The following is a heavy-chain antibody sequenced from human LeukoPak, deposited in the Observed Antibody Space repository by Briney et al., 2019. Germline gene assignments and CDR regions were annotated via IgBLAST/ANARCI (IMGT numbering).Heavy chain of an antibody. CDR3: AKVGAAKYDY. CDR2: IKQDGSEK. J-gene: IGHJ4*02. D-gene: IGHD6-13*01. Sequence: GGSLRLSCAASGFTFSSYWMSWVRQAPGKGLEWVANIKQDGSEKYYVDSVKGRFTISRDNSKNTLYLQMNSLRAEDTAVYYCAKVGAAKYDYWGQGTLVTVSS. V-gene: IGHV3-7*03. CDR1: GFTFSSYW.